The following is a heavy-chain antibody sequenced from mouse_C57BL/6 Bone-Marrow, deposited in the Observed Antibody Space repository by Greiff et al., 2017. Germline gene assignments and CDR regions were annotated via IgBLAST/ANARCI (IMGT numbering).Heavy chain of an antibody. CDR1: GFNIKDDY. V-gene: IGHV14-4*01. J-gene: IGHJ3*01. D-gene: IGHD2-13*01. CDR2: IDPENGDT. Sequence: VQLQQSGAELVRPGASVKLSCTASGFNIKDDYMHWVKQRPEQGLEWIGWIDPENGDTEYASKFQGKATITADTSSNPAYLQLSSLTSEDTAVYYCATEGDYGQFAYWGQGTLVTVSA. CDR3: ATEGDYGQFAY.